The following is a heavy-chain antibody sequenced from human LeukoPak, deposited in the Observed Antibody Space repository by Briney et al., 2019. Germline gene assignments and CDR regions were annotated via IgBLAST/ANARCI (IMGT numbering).Heavy chain of an antibody. V-gene: IGHV4-59*01. CDR2: IYYSGST. Sequence: PSETLSLTCTVSGGSISRYYWSWLRQPPGKGLEWIGYIYYSGSTNYNPSLKSRVTISVDTSKNHFSLKMTSVTAADTAVYYCAREECSGGSCYEDYWGQGILVTVSS. CDR3: AREECSGGSCYEDY. D-gene: IGHD2-15*01. J-gene: IGHJ4*02. CDR1: GGSISRYY.